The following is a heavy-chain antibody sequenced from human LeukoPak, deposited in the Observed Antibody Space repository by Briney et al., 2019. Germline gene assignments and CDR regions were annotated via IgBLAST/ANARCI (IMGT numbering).Heavy chain of an antibody. D-gene: IGHD3-10*01. CDR1: GGSISSSSYY. CDR3: ARPRLLYGSGPTLV. CDR2: IYYSGSA. J-gene: IGHJ4*02. V-gene: IGHV4-39*07. Sequence: SETLSLTCTVSGGSISSSSYYWGWIRQPPGKGLEWIASIYYSGSAYYNPSLKSRVTISLDTSKNQFSLKLNSVTAADTAVYYCARPRLLYGSGPTLVWGPGTLVTVSS.